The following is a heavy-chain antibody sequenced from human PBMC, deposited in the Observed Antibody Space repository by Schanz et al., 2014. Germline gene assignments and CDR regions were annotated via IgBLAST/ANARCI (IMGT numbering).Heavy chain of an antibody. CDR1: GFTFSKYG. Sequence: VQLVESGGGVVQPGRSLRLSCAASGFTFSKYGVHWVRHAPGKGLEWVSSISSSGSSIYYADSVKGRFTISRDNANNSLFLRMNSLRAEDTAVYYCASDYNYFETEAPWGQGTLVTVSS. CDR3: ASDYNYFETEAP. J-gene: IGHJ5*02. CDR2: ISSSGSSI. D-gene: IGHD3-16*01. V-gene: IGHV3-21*06.